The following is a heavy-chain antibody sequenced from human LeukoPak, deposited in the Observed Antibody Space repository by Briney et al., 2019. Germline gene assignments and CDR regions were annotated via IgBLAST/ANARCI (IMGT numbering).Heavy chain of an antibody. J-gene: IGHJ4*02. CDR2: ISGSGGST. CDR3: AKDLRIQLWLRFDY. Sequence: TGGSLRLSCAASGFTFSSYAMSWVRQAPGKGLEWVSAISGSGGSTYYADSVEGRFTISRDNSKNTLYLQMNSLRAEDTAVYYCAKDLRIQLWLRFDYWGQGTLVTVSS. V-gene: IGHV3-23*01. D-gene: IGHD5-18*01. CDR1: GFTFSSYA.